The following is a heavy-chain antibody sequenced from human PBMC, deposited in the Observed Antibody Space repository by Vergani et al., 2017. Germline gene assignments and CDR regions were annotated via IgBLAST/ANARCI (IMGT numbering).Heavy chain of an antibody. J-gene: IGHJ6*02. CDR1: GFTFDDYA. V-gene: IGHV3-21*01. CDR3: ARGDQARQLGFYGMDV. CDR2: ISSSSSYI. D-gene: IGHD6-13*01. Sequence: EVQLVESGGGLVQPGRSLRLSCAASGFTFDDYAMHWVRQAPGKGLEWVSSISSSSSYIYYADSVKGRFTISRDNAKNSLYLQMNSLRAEDTAVYYCARGDQARQLGFYGMDVWGQGTTVTVSS.